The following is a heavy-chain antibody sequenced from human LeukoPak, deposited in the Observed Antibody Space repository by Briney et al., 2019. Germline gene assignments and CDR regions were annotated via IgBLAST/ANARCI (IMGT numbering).Heavy chain of an antibody. J-gene: IGHJ4*02. Sequence: SVKVSCKASGGTFSSYAISWVRQAPGQGLEWMGGIIPIFGTANYAQKFQGRVTITTDESTSTAYMELSSLRSEDTAVYYCARVSPVTTDFDYWGQGTLVTVSS. CDR2: IIPIFGTA. CDR3: ARVSPVTTDFDY. V-gene: IGHV1-69*05. D-gene: IGHD4-11*01. CDR1: GGTFSSYA.